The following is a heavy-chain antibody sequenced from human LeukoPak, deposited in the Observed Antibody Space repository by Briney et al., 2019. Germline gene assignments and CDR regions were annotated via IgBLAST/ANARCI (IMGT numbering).Heavy chain of an antibody. V-gene: IGHV4-59*03. CDR2: IHYSGSS. Sequence: SETLSLTCTVSGDSTSNFYWTWIRQSPGKGLGWIGNIHYSGSSVYNPSLKSRGTISIDTSRSQFFLKLTSVTAADTAVYFCVLAPNSNWFDFWGPGTLVTVSS. D-gene: IGHD2-8*01. CDR1: GDSTSNFY. CDR3: VLAPNSNWFDF. J-gene: IGHJ5*01.